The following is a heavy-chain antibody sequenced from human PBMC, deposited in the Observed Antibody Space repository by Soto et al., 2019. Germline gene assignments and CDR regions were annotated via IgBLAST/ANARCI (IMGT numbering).Heavy chain of an antibody. J-gene: IGHJ5*02. CDR2: IIPIFGTA. V-gene: IGHV1-69*13. Sequence: GASVKVSCKASGGTFSSYAISWVRQAPGQGLEWMGGIIPIFGTANYAQKFQGRVTITADESTSTAYMELRSLRSDDTAVYYCARALAVAATGWFDPWGQGTLVTVSS. CDR1: GGTFSSYA. CDR3: ARALAVAATGWFDP. D-gene: IGHD6-19*01.